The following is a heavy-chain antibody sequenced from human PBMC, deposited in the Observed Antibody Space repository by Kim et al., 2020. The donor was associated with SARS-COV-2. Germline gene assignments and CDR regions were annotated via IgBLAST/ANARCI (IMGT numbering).Heavy chain of an antibody. J-gene: IGHJ4*02. CDR1: GFTFTSSA. Sequence: SVKVSCKASGFTFTSSAMQWVRQARGQRLEWIGWIVVGSGNTNYAQKFQERVTITRDMSTSTAYMELSSLRSEDTAVYYCAAVGQTPLGVYFDYWGQGTLVTVSS. CDR2: IVVGSGNT. D-gene: IGHD2-8*01. CDR3: AAVGQTPLGVYFDY. V-gene: IGHV1-58*02.